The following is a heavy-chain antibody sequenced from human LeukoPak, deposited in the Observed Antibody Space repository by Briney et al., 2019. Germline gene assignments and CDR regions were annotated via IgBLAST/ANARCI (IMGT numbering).Heavy chain of an antibody. V-gene: IGHV1-46*01. J-gene: IGHJ6*04. CDR3: ARVYGVAGHRDTFYGMDV. D-gene: IGHD6-19*01. CDR1: GYTFTGYY. CDR2: INPSGGST. Sequence: GASVKVSCKASGYTFTGYYMHWVRQAPGQGLEWMGIINPSGGSTSYAQKFQGRVTMTRDTSTSTVYMELSSLRSEDTAVYYCARVYGVAGHRDTFYGMDVWGKGTTVTVSS.